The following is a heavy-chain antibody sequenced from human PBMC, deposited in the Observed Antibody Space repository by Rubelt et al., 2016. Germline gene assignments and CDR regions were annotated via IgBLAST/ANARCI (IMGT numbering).Heavy chain of an antibody. CDR2: VSHTGGT. D-gene: IGHD2-21*02. V-gene: IGHV4-38-2*02. J-gene: IGHJ1*01. CDR1: GYSISSGYF. CDR3: ARGFPRPKSDVF. Sequence: QVQLQESGPGLVMPSETLSLTCTVSGYSISSGYFWGWIRQTPEKRLEWIGHVSHTGGTFYNPSLRSRVTISAGTSKNQFSRNLGSVTAADTAVDYCARGFPRPKSDVFWGNGTLVTVSS.